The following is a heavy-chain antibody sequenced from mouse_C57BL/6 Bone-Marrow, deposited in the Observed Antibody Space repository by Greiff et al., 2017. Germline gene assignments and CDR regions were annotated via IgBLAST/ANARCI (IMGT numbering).Heavy chain of an antibody. CDR2: IRSKSSNYAT. J-gene: IGHJ4*01. D-gene: IGHD1-1*01. CDR3: VRDCGYGSSGYAMDY. CDR1: GFTFNTYA. Sequence: EVQLVESGGGLVQPKGSLKLSCAASGFTFNTYAMHWVRQAPGKGLEWVARIRSKSSNYATYYASSVKDRFTISRDASQSMLYLQMNNLKTEDTAMYYGVRDCGYGSSGYAMDYWGQGTSVTVSS. V-gene: IGHV10-3*01.